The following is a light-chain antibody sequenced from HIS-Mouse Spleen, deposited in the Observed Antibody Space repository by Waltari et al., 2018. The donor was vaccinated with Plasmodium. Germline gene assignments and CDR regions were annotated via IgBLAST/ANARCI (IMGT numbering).Light chain of an antibody. J-gene: IGLJ3*02. V-gene: IGLV3-10*01. CDR2: EDS. CDR3: YSTDSSGNHSRV. Sequence: SYELTQPPSVSVSPGQTARITCSGDALPKKYAYWYQQKSGKAPVLVIYEDSKRPSGIPERFSGSSSGTMATLTISGAQVEDEADYYCYSTDSSGNHSRVFGGGTKLTVL. CDR1: ALPKKY.